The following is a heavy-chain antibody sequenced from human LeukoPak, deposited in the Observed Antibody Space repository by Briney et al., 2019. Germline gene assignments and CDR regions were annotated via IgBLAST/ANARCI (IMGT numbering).Heavy chain of an antibody. CDR3: AKGFFGVVIRDYYYMDV. CDR1: GFTFSSYW. J-gene: IGHJ6*03. Sequence: GGSLRLSCAASGFTFSSYWMHWVRQAPGKGLEWVSAISGSGGSTYYADSVKGRFTISRDNSKNTLYLQMNSLRAEDTAVYYCAKGFFGVVIRDYYYMDVWGKGTTVTVSS. V-gene: IGHV3-23*01. CDR2: ISGSGGST. D-gene: IGHD3-3*01.